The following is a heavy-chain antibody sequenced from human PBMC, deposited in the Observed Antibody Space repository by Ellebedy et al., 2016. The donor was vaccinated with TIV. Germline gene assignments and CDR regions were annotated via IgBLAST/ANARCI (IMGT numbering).Heavy chain of an antibody. J-gene: IGHJ4*02. CDR3: ALMGNYYGSGRAFDY. CDR2: IYYSGST. D-gene: IGHD3-10*01. Sequence: MPSETLSLTCTVSGGSISSSSYYWGWIRQPPGKGLEWIGSIYYSGSTYYNPSLKSRVTISVDTSKNQFSLKLSSVTAADTAVYYCALMGNYYGSGRAFDYWGQGTLVTVSS. V-gene: IGHV4-39*07. CDR1: GGSISSSSYY.